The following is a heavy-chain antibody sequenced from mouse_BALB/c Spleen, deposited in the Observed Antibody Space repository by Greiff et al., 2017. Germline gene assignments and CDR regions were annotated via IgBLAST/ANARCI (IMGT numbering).Heavy chain of an antibody. J-gene: IGHJ4*01. V-gene: IGHV1-14*01. CDR2: INPYNDGT. CDR3: AASYGSSYDYYAMDY. Sequence: VQLKQSGPELVKPGASVKMSCKASGYTFTSYVMHWVKQKPGQGLEWIGYINPYNDGTKYNEKFKGKATLTSDKSSSTAYMELSSLTSEDSAVYYCAASYGSSYDYYAMDYWGQGTSVTVSS. D-gene: IGHD1-1*01. CDR1: GYTFTSYV.